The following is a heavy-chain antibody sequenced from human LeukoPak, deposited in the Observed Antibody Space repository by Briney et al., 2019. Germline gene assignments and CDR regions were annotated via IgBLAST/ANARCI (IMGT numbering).Heavy chain of an antibody. V-gene: IGHV3-23*01. CDR2: IGTPDPM. D-gene: IGHD3-3*02. J-gene: IGHJ3*01. Sequence: GGSLRLSCAASGFTFNVYATYWVRQAPGRGLEWVSTIGTPDPMYYANSVKGRFTISRDDSKNTLFLQMNSLRAEDSATYYCAKDRENGNGIWDAFDVWGQGTVAAVSS. CDR1: GFTFNVYA. CDR3: AKDRENGNGIWDAFDV.